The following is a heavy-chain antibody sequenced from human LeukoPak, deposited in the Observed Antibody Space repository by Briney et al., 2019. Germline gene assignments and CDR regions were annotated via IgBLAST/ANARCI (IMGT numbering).Heavy chain of an antibody. V-gene: IGHV3-7*01. D-gene: IGHD3-10*01. CDR1: RFTLHSYW. Sequence: GWSLPLSCVASRFTLHSYWMRWVRQAPGTGLEGLANIKQDGSKKNYVDPLKGRFTISRNNAKNSLYLQMNSQRVEYTAVYYCSRFISLGGWGQGAPVTVSS. CDR2: IKQDGSKK. CDR3: SRFISLGG. J-gene: IGHJ4*02.